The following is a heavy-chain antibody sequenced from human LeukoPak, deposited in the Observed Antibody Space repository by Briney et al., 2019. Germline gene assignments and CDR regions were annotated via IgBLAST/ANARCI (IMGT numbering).Heavy chain of an antibody. D-gene: IGHD6-13*01. CDR1: GFTFTRYL. J-gene: IGHJ4*02. CDR3: ASRAGYSSSWSAFDY. V-gene: IGHV3-7*05. Sequence: SGGSLRLSCAASGFTFTRYLMSWVRQAPGKGLEWVANIKQDGSEKYYVDSVKGRFTISRDNAKNSLYLQMNSPRAEDTAVYYCASRAGYSSSWSAFDYWGQGTLVTVSS. CDR2: IKQDGSEK.